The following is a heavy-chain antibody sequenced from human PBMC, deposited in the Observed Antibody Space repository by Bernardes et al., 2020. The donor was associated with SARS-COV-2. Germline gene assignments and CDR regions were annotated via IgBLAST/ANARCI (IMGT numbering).Heavy chain of an antibody. CDR3: AKEPGANWFDP. CDR2: ISWNSGSI. Sequence: GGSLRLSCAASGFTFDDYAMHWVRQAPGKGLEWVSGISWNSGSIGYADSVKGRFTISRDNAKNSLYLQMNSLRAEDTALYYCAKEPGANWFDPWGQGTLVTVSS. D-gene: IGHD1-26*01. CDR1: GFTFDDYA. V-gene: IGHV3-9*01. J-gene: IGHJ5*02.